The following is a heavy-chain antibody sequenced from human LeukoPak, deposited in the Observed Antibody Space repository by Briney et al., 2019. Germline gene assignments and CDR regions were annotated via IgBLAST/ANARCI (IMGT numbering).Heavy chain of an antibody. CDR1: GGSFSGYY. CDR3: DQQLNWFDP. D-gene: IGHD2-2*01. J-gene: IGHJ5*02. V-gene: IGHV4-34*01. CDR2: INHSGST. Sequence: SETLSLTCAVYGGSFSGYYWSWIRQPPGKGLEWIGEINHSGSTNYNPSLKSRVTISVDTSKNQFSLKLSSVTAADTAVYYRDQQLNWFDPWGQGTLVTVSS.